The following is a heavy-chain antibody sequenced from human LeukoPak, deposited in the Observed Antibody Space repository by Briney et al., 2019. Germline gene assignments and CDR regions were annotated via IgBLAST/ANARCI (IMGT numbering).Heavy chain of an antibody. V-gene: IGHV4-34*01. CDR2: INHSGST. CDR3: AGRIVRGVIITRPAGF. D-gene: IGHD3-10*01. CDR1: GGSFSGYY. J-gene: IGHJ4*02. Sequence: PSETLSLTCAVYGGSFSGYYWSWIRQPPGKGLEWIGEINHSGSTDYNPSLKSRVTISVDTSNNQFSLKLSSVTAADTAVYYCAGRIVRGVIITRPAGFWGQGTLVTVSS.